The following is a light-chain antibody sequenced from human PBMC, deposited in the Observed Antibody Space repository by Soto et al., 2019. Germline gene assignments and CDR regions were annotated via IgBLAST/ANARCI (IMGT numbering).Light chain of an antibody. CDR2: WAS. V-gene: IGKV4-1*01. Sequence: DIVMTQSPDYLAVSLGERATINCKSSQSVLYSSNNKNYLAWYQQKPGQPPKLLIYWASTRESGVPDRFSGSGSGTDFTLTISSLQDEDVAVYYCQQYYDVPQNFGQGNKVEIK. CDR1: QSVLYSSNNKNY. CDR3: QQYYDVPQN. J-gene: IGKJ1*01.